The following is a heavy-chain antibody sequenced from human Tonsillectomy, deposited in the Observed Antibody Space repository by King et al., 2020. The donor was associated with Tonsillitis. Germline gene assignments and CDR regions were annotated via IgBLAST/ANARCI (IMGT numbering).Heavy chain of an antibody. D-gene: IGHD3-16*01. V-gene: IGHV3-23*04. CDR3: AKDSGHWGSYYPRVIDY. CDR1: GFTFSTYA. J-gene: IGHJ4*02. Sequence: EVQLVESGGGLVQPGGSLRLSCAASGFTFSTYAMSWVRQAPGKGLEWVSGISGSGGTTYYADSVKGRFTISRDNSKNTLYLQMNSLRAEDTAVYYCAKDSGHWGSYYPRVIDYWGQGTLVTVSS. CDR2: ISGSGGTT.